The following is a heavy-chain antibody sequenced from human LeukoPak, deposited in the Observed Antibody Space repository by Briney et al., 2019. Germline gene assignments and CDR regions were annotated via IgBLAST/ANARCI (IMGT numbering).Heavy chain of an antibody. CDR3: ARTYERGYSGYDPYFDY. CDR1: GGSISSSSYY. V-gene: IGHV4-39*07. CDR2: IYYSGST. Sequence: SETLSLTCTVSGGSISSSSYYWGWIRQPPGKGLEWIGSIYYSGSTYYNPSLKSRVTISVDTSKNQFSLKLSSVTAADTAVYYCARTYERGYSGYDPYFDYWGQGTLVTVSS. J-gene: IGHJ4*02. D-gene: IGHD5-12*01.